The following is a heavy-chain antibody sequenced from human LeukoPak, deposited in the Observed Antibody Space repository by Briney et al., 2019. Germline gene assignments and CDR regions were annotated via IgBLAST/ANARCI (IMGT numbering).Heavy chain of an antibody. D-gene: IGHD1-1*01. CDR1: GASFSDYY. V-gene: IGHV4-34*01. Sequence: SETLSLTCAVYGASFSDYYWRWLRQPPGKGLEWIGEIDHSGSTKCNPSLKGRVTISLDTSKNQFSLDLTSVTAADTAVYYCATGSQLGSYNWFDPWGQGTLVTVSS. CDR3: ATGSQLGSYNWFDP. J-gene: IGHJ5*02. CDR2: IDHSGST.